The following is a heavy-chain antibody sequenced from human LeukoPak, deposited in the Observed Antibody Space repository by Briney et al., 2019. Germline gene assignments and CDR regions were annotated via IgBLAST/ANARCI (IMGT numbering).Heavy chain of an antibody. CDR2: IFQSGST. J-gene: IGHJ4*02. V-gene: IGHV4-30-2*05. CDR1: GASISSGGYS. CDR3: ARVTSGEFADY. D-gene: IGHD3-10*01. Sequence: SQTLSLACVVSGASISSGGYSWSWIRQPPGKGLELIGYIFQSGSTYYNPSLKSRVTISVDTSKNQFSLYLSSVTAADTAVYYCARVTSGEFADYWGQGTLVTVSS.